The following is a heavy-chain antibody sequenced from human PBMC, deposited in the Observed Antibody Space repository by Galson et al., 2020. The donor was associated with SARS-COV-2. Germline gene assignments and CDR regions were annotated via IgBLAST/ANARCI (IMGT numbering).Heavy chain of an antibody. J-gene: IGHJ2*01. D-gene: IGHD5-18*01. Sequence: TGGSLRLSCAASGFTFSSYGMHWVRQAPGKGLEWVAVIWYDGSNKYYADSVKGRFTISRDNSKNTLYLQMNSLRAEDTAVYYCARDGRGDVDTAMGPVRWYFDLWCRGTLVTVSS. CDR3: ARDGRGDVDTAMGPVRWYFDL. CDR1: GFTFSSYG. V-gene: IGHV3-33*01. CDR2: IWYDGSNK.